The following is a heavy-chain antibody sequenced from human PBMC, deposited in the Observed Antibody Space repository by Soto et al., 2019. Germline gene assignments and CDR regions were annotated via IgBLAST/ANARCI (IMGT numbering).Heavy chain of an antibody. V-gene: IGHV4-30-2*01. CDR3: ARGIADYDFLTGYFSGLNRNYYFDY. J-gene: IGHJ4*02. CDR2: IYHSGST. CDR1: GGSISSGGYS. Sequence: SETLSLTCAVSGGSISSGGYSWSWIRQPPGKGLEWIGYIYHSGSTYYNPSLKSRVTISVDRSKNQFSLKLSSVTAADTAVYYGARGIADYDFLTGYFSGLNRNYYFDYWGQGTLVTVSS. D-gene: IGHD3-9*01.